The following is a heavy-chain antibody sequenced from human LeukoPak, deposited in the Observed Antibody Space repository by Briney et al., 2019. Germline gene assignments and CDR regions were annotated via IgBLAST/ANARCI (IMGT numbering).Heavy chain of an antibody. CDR3: ARDLGTVAYDY. CDR1: GFTFNNYW. D-gene: IGHD6-19*01. V-gene: IGHV3-74*01. CDR2: INTDGSSR. Sequence: GGSLRLSCAASGFTFNNYWMHWVRPVPGKGLVWVSRINTDGSSRHYADSVKGRFTISRNNAKNSLYLQMNSLGAEDTAVYYCARDLGTVAYDYWGQGTLVTVSS. J-gene: IGHJ4*02.